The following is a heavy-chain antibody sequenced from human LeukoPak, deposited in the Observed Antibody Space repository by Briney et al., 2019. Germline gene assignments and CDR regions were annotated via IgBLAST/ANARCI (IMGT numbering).Heavy chain of an antibody. CDR1: GFTFNNFG. V-gene: IGHV3-30*02. CDR2: IGYEGVHK. CDR3: AKDLHGGYSSDY. Sequence: GGSLRLSCAASGFTFNNFGMHWVRQAPGKGLEWVSFIGYEGVHKYYADSMKGRFTISKDNSKATLYLQMNSLRPEDTAVYYCAKDLHGGYSSDYWGQGTLVTVFS. J-gene: IGHJ4*02. D-gene: IGHD4-23*01.